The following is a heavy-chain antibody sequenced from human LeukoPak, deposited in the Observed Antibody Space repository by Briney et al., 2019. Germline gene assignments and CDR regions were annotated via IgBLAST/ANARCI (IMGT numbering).Heavy chain of an antibody. CDR2: IKSKTDGGTT. Sequence: GSLRLSCAASGFTFSNAWMSWVRQAPGKGLEWVGRIKSKTDGGTTDYAAPVKGRFTISRDDSKNTLYLQMNGLKTEDTAVYYCTTLMMVRGVIITFAFDIWGQGTMVTVSS. CDR1: GFTFSNAW. J-gene: IGHJ3*02. V-gene: IGHV3-15*01. D-gene: IGHD3-10*01. CDR3: TTLMMVRGVIITFAFDI.